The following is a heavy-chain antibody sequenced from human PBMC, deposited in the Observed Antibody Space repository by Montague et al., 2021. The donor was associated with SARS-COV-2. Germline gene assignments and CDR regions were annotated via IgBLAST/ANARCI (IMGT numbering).Heavy chain of an antibody. Sequence: TLSLTCTVSGGSISSGGYYWSWIRQHPGKGLEWIGYIYYSGSTYYYPSLKSRVTISVDTSKNQFSLKLSSVTAADTAVYYCARVEFDGGYDSVPLDVWGQGTTVTVSS. CDR3: ARVEFDGGYDSVPLDV. CDR1: GGSISSGGYY. J-gene: IGHJ6*02. D-gene: IGHD5-12*01. CDR2: IYYSGST. V-gene: IGHV4-31*03.